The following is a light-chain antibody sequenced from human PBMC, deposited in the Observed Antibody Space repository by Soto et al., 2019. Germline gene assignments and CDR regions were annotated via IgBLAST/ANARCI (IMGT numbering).Light chain of an antibody. CDR3: QQHVRSPRT. CDR2: GAS. J-gene: IGKJ2*01. V-gene: IGKV3-20*01. CDR1: QSVSSSY. Sequence: EIVLTQSPGTLSLSPGERVTLSCRASQSVSSSYLAWYQQKPGQAPRLLIYGASSRATGIPDRFSGSGSGTDFTLTISRLEPEDFAVYYCQQHVRSPRTFGQGTKVDIK.